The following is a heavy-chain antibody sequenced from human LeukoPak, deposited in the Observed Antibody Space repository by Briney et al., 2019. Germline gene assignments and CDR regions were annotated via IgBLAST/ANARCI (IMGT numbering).Heavy chain of an antibody. CDR1: GFTFSSYW. CDR2: INSDGSDT. CDR3: ARGKNGDSLFDY. Sequence: GGSLRLSCAASGFTFSSYWMHRVRQAPGKGLVWVSGINSDGSDTDYADSVKGRFTISRDNAKSTLSLQMNSLRAEDTAVYYCARGKNGDSLFDYWGQGTLVIVSS. J-gene: IGHJ4*02. D-gene: IGHD4-17*01. V-gene: IGHV3-74*01.